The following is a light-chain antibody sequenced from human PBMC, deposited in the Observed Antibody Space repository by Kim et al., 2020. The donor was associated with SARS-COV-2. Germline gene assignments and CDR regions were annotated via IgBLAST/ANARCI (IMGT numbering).Light chain of an antibody. CDR1: QGINNY. Sequence: DIQMTQSPTSLSASVGDRVTITCRASQGINNYLVWFQQKPGKAPKSLIYGGSSEFSSSGSGTHFILTINNLQPEDFATYYCQQCSSYPRTFGQGTKVDIK. CDR3: QQCSSYPRT. J-gene: IGKJ1*01. V-gene: IGKV1-16*02. CDR2: GG.